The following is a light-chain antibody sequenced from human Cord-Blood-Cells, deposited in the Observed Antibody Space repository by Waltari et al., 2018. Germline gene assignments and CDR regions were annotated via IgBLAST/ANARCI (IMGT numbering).Light chain of an antibody. CDR3: QQYNNWPPT. J-gene: IGKJ2*01. Sequence: EIVMTQSPATLSVSPGERATLSRRASQSVSSNLAWYQQKPGQAPRLLIYGASTRATGIPARFSGSGSGTEFTLTISSLQSEDLAVYYCQQYNNWPPTFGQGTKLEIK. V-gene: IGKV3-15*01. CDR2: GAS. CDR1: QSVSSN.